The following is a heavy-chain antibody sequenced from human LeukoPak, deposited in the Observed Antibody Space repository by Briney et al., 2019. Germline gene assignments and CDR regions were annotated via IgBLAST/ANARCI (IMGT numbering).Heavy chain of an antibody. D-gene: IGHD6-19*01. CDR1: GFTFSNAW. Sequence: GGSLRLSCAASGFTFSNAWMSWVRQAPGKGLEWVGRIKSKTDGGTTDYAAPVKGRFTISRDDSKNTLYLQMNSLKTEDTAVYYCTTDVAVAGPQLALSENDYWGQGTLVTVSS. CDR3: TTDVAVAGPQLALSENDY. J-gene: IGHJ4*02. V-gene: IGHV3-15*01. CDR2: IKSKTDGGTT.